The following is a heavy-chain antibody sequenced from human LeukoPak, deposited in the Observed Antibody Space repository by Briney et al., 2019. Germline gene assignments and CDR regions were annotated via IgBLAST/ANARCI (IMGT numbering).Heavy chain of an antibody. V-gene: IGHV3-21*01. CDR1: GFTFSSYS. CDR2: ISSSSSYI. J-gene: IGHJ4*02. Sequence: GGSLRLSCAASGFTFSSYSMNWVRQAPGKGLEWVSSISSSSSYIYYADSVKGRFTISRDNAKNSLYLQMNSLRAEDTAVNYCARDEMTTIDYWGQGTLVTVSS. CDR3: ARDEMTTIDY. D-gene: IGHD5-24*01.